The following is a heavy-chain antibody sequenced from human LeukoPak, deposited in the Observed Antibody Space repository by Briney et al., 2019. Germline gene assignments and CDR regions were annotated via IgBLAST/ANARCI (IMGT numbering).Heavy chain of an antibody. J-gene: IGHJ4*02. CDR1: GFTFSSYS. CDR3: ARDRSGEQWLGIDY. D-gene: IGHD6-19*01. V-gene: IGHV3-48*01. Sequence: GGSLRLSCAASGFTFSSYSMNWVRQAPEKGLERVSYISSSGSTIYYADSVKGRFTISRDNAKNSLYLQMNSLRAEDTAVYYCARDRSGEQWLGIDYWGQGTLVTVSS. CDR2: ISSSGSTI.